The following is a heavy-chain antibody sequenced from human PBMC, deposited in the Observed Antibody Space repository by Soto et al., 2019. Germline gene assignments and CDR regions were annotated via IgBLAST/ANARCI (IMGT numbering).Heavy chain of an antibody. Sequence: QVQLVESGGGVVQAGRSLRLSCAASGFTFSTYGMHWVREAPVKGLEWVAVISFDGNIQYYADSVKGRFTISRDNSKNTLYLHMDSLRAKDTAVYYCAKVSEASMITFGGVIAYWGQGTLVTLSS. D-gene: IGHD3-16*02. V-gene: IGHV3-30*18. CDR1: GFTFSTYG. CDR3: AKVSEASMITFGGVIAY. CDR2: ISFDGNIQ. J-gene: IGHJ4*02.